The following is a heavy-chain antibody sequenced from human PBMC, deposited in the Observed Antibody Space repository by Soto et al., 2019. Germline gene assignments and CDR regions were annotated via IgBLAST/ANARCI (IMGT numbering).Heavy chain of an antibody. D-gene: IGHD6-6*01. CDR1: GFAFSSHP. CDR2: ISDSGGLT. CDR3: ARRAFGSSRSFDI. J-gene: IGHJ3*02. Sequence: GGSLRLSCAASGFAFSSHPMSWVRQAPERGLEWVSGISDSGGLTYNADSVKGRFTISRDNSKNTLYLQMSSLRAEDTALYYCARRAFGSSRSFDIWGQGTMVTVSS. V-gene: IGHV3-23*01.